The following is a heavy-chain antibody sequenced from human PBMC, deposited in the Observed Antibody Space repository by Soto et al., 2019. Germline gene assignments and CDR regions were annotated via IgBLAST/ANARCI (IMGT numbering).Heavy chain of an antibody. CDR2: ISSTTNYI. Sequence: PGGSLRLSCAASGFTFTRYSMNWVRQAPGKGLEWVSSISSTTNYIYYGDSMKGRFTISRDNAKNTLYLQMNSLRTEDTAVYYCAKIGGVVVVVVADYYGMDVWGQGTTVTVSS. D-gene: IGHD2-15*01. J-gene: IGHJ6*02. CDR3: AKIGGVVVVVVADYYGMDV. CDR1: GFTFTRYS. V-gene: IGHV3-21*01.